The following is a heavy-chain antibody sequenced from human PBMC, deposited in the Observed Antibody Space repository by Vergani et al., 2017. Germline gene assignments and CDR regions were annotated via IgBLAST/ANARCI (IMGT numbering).Heavy chain of an antibody. Sequence: QVQLVESGGGVVQPGRSLRLSCAASGFTFSSYAMHWVRQAPGKGLEWVAVISYDGSNKYYADSVKGRFTISRDNSKNTLYLQMNSLRAEDTAVYYCARVNSRIRGPTNWGQGTLVTVSS. CDR1: GFTFSSYA. CDR2: ISYDGSNK. V-gene: IGHV3-30*07. D-gene: IGHD1-26*01. J-gene: IGHJ1*01. CDR3: ARVNSRIRGPTN.